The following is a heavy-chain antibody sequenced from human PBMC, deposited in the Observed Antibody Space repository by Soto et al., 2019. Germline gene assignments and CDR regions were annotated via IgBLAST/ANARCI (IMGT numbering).Heavy chain of an antibody. V-gene: IGHV3-21*01. D-gene: IGHD3-3*01. Sequence: GESLKISCAASGFTFSSYSMNWVRQAPGKGLEWVSSISSSSSYIYYADSVKGRFTISRDNAKNSLYLQMNSLRAEDTAVYYCARDYHDLVFPASFDPWGQGTLVTVSS. CDR2: ISSSSSYI. J-gene: IGHJ5*02. CDR3: ARDYHDLVFPASFDP. CDR1: GFTFSSYS.